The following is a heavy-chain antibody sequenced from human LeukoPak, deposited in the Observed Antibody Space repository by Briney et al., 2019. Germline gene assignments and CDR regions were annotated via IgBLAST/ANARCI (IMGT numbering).Heavy chain of an antibody. Sequence: SETLSLTCTVSGGSITTNDYYWGWIRQPPGKGLEWIGTIYYSGSTYFNPSLKSRVTIPVDTSKNQFSLKLSSVTAADTAVYYFARWGCKGGSCYLHYYYYIDVWGKGTTVTVSS. CDR3: ARWGCKGGSCYLHYYYYIDV. J-gene: IGHJ6*03. CDR2: IYYSGST. CDR1: GGSITTNDYY. D-gene: IGHD2-15*01. V-gene: IGHV4-39*01.